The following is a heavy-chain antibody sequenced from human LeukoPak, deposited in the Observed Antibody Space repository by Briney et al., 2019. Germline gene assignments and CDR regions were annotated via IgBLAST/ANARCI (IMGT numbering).Heavy chain of an antibody. CDR3: ASGSGRTFDY. Sequence: CGPTLVNPTQTLTLTCTFSGFSLTTSGVGVAWIRQPPGKALEWLALIYWDDDKRYSPSLKSRLTITKDTSKNQVVLTMTNIDPVDTATYYCASGSGRTFDYWGQGILVTVSS. CDR1: GFSLTTSGVG. V-gene: IGHV2-5*02. D-gene: IGHD3-10*01. CDR2: IYWDDDK. J-gene: IGHJ4*02.